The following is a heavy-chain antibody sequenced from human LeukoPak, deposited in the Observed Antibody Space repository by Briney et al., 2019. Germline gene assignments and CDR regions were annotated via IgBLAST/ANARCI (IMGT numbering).Heavy chain of an antibody. CDR3: ARGRGDSKGTSFDF. V-gene: IGHV4-59*01. CDR2: IYHTGSA. D-gene: IGHD3-22*01. CDR1: GGSMNNYY. Sequence: PSEPLSLTCTVSGGSMNNYYWSWIRQSPGKGLEWVGYIYHTGSATYKPSLKSRVTLSLDTSKNQFSLRLNSVTAADTAVYYCARGRGDSKGTSFDFWGQGTLVTVSS. J-gene: IGHJ4*02.